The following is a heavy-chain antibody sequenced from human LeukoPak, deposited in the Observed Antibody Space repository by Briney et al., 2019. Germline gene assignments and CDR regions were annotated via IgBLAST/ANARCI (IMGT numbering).Heavy chain of an antibody. J-gene: IGHJ4*02. D-gene: IGHD2-2*01. CDR1: GFTFRNYS. Sequence: GGSLRLSCAASGFTFRNYSMQWVRQPPGKGLEWVSSINIRRSYIHYADSLNGRFTISRDNVKNSLFLKMNSVRAEDKAVYYCARDKYSSSWFADSWGQGTPVTVSS. V-gene: IGHV3-21*01. CDR3: ARDKYSSSWFADS. CDR2: INIRRSYI.